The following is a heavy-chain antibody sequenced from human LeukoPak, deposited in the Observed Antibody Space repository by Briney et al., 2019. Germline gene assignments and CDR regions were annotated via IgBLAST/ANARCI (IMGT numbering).Heavy chain of an antibody. CDR2: IFYSGST. Sequence: NPSETLSLTCTVSAGSISSSTYYWGWIRQPPGKGLEWIGSIFYSGSTYYNPSLQSRVTISVDTSNNQFSLKLSSATAADTAVYYCASHPGFCSSTTCYPQFDYWGQGTLVTVSS. V-gene: IGHV4-39*01. CDR1: AGSISSSTYY. J-gene: IGHJ4*02. CDR3: ASHPGFCSSTTCYPQFDY. D-gene: IGHD2-2*01.